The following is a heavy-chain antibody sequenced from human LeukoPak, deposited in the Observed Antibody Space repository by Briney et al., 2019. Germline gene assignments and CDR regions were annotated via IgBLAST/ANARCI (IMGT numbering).Heavy chain of an antibody. CDR3: ARVIGGIRYFDWYNWFDP. CDR1: GFTFSDYY. CDR2: IRRSSSYT. J-gene: IGHJ5*02. D-gene: IGHD3-9*01. Sequence: GGSLRLSCAASGFTFSDYYMSWIRQAPGKGLEWVSYIRRSSSYTNYADSVKGRFTISRDNAKNSLYLQMNSLRAEDTAVYYCARVIGGIRYFDWYNWFDPWGQGTLVTVSS. V-gene: IGHV3-11*05.